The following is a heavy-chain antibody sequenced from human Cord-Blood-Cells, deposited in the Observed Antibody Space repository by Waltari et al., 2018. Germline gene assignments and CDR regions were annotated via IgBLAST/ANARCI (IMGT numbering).Heavy chain of an antibody. CDR2: ISGSGGST. Sequence: EVQLLESGGGLVQPGGSLRLSWAASGFTFSSYAMSGVRQAPGKGLGWVSAISGSGGSTYYADSVKGRFTISRDNSKNTLYLQMNSLRAEDTAVYYCANGQGVINYWGQGTLVTVSS. CDR1: GFTFSSYA. J-gene: IGHJ4*02. V-gene: IGHV3-23*01. CDR3: ANGQGVINY. D-gene: IGHD3-10*01.